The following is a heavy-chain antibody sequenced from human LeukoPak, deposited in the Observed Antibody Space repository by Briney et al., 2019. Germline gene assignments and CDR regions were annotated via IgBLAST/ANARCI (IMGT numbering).Heavy chain of an antibody. D-gene: IGHD3-22*01. J-gene: IGHJ4*02. CDR1: GGSISSNNW. CDR3: ASVYYYDTSGYYDY. CDR2: IHHSGST. V-gene: IGHV4-4*02. Sequence: PSGTLSLTCAVSGGSISSNNWWSWVRQPPGKGLEWIGEIHHSGSTNYNPSLKSRVTISVDESKNQFSLKLSSVTAADTAVYYCASVYYYDTSGYYDYWGQGTLVTVSS.